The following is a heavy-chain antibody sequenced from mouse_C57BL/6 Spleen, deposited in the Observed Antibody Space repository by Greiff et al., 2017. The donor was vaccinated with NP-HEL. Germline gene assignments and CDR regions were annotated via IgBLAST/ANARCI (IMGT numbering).Heavy chain of an antibody. CDR2: IDPNSGGT. V-gene: IGHV1-72*01. CDR1: GYTFTSYW. CDR3: AWGGNSAWFAY. Sequence: QVQLKQPGAELVKPGASVKLSCKASGYTFTSYWMHWVKQRPGRGLEWIGRIDPNSGGTKYNEKFKSKATLTVDKPSSTAYMQLSSLTSEDSAVYYCAWGGNSAWFAYWGQGTLVTVSA. J-gene: IGHJ3*01. D-gene: IGHD2-1*01.